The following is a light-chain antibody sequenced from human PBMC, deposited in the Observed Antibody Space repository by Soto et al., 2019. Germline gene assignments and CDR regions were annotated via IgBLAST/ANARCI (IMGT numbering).Light chain of an antibody. J-gene: IGKJ1*01. Sequence: EIVLTQSPGTLSLSPGERATLSCRASQSVSSRNLAWYQQKDGQAPRLLIYGASSRATGIPDRFSGSGSGTDFTLTISRLESEDFAVYYCQQYGSSPWTFGQGTKVEIK. CDR2: GAS. CDR3: QQYGSSPWT. CDR1: QSVSSRN. V-gene: IGKV3-20*01.